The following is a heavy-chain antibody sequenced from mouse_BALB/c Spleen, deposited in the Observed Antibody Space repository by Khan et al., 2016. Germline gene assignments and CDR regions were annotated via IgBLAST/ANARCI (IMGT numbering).Heavy chain of an antibody. CDR3: ARRGAIDYGFDY. V-gene: IGHV1-7*01. D-gene: IGHD1-1*02. J-gene: IGHJ2*01. CDR2: INPSTGYT. Sequence: QVQLQQSGAELAKPGASVKMSCKASGYTFTSYWMHWVKQRPGQGLEWIGYINPSTGYTEYNQKFKDKATLTADKSSSTAYMQLSSLTSEDSAVXYCARRGAIDYGFDYWGQGTTLTVSS. CDR1: GYTFTSYW.